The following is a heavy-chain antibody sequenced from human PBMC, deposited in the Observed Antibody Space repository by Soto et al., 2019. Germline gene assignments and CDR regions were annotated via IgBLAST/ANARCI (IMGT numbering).Heavy chain of an antibody. D-gene: IGHD4-4*01. J-gene: IGHJ2*01. CDR2: ISYDGSNK. CDR1: GFTFSSYA. Sequence: QVQLVESGGGVVQPGRSLRLSCAASGFTFSSYAMHWVRQAPGKGLEWVAVISYDGSNKYYADSVKGRFTNSRDNSKNTLYLQMNSLRAEDTAVYYCARPLWRNDYNGGYFDLWGRGTLVTVSS. CDR3: ARPLWRNDYNGGYFDL. V-gene: IGHV3-30-3*01.